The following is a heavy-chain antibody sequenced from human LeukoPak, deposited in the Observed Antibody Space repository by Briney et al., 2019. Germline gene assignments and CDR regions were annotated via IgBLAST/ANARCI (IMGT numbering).Heavy chain of an antibody. CDR2: IYYGGTT. Sequence: SETLSLTCTVSGGSISSHYWSWLRQPPGEGRECFGYIYYGGTTNYNPSLKSRVTISIDTSKNQFSLKLSSVTAADTAVYYCARASGDYVYYYYYYCMDVWGQGTTVTVSS. CDR1: GGSISSHY. CDR3: ARASGDYVYYYYYYCMDV. V-gene: IGHV4-59*11. D-gene: IGHD4-17*01. J-gene: IGHJ6*02.